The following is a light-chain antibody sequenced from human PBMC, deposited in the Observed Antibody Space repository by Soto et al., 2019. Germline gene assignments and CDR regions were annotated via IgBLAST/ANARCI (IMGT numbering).Light chain of an antibody. CDR1: QSVTTNY. CDR2: GAS. J-gene: IGKJ2*01. CDR3: QQYGSFPYT. Sequence: EIVLTQSPGTLSLSPGERATLSCRASQSVTTNYLAWYQQKPGQAPRLLIYGASSGATGIPDRFSGSGSGTEFTLSISRLEPEDFAVYYCQQYGSFPYTFGQGTKLEIK. V-gene: IGKV3-20*01.